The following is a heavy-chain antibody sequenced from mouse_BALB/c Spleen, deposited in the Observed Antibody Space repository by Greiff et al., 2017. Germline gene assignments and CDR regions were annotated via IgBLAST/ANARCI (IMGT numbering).Heavy chain of an antibody. D-gene: IGHD2-1*01. CDR3: ARYGNYAGFAY. V-gene: IGHV1-80*01. CDR1: GYAFSSYW. J-gene: IGHJ3*01. CDR2: IYPGDGDT. Sequence: VQLQQSGAELVRPGSSVKISCKASGYAFSSYWMNWVKQRPGQGLEWIGQIYPGDGDTNYNGKFKGKATLTADKSSSTAYMQLSSLTSEDSAVYFCARYGNYAGFAYWGQGTLVTVSA.